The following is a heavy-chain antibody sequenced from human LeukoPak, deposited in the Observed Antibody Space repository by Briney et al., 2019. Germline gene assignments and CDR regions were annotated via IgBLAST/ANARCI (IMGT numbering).Heavy chain of an antibody. CDR1: GFTSGDYA. D-gene: IGHD3-10*01. J-gene: IGHJ6*03. CDR2: IRSKAYGGTT. V-gene: IGHV3-49*03. Sequence: GGSLRLSCTASGFTSGDYAMSRFRQAPGKGLEWVGFIRSKAYGGTTEYAASAKGRFTISRDDSKSIAYLQMNSLKTEDTAVYYCTLSSGGSGSYYNPNYYYYYMDVWGKGTTVTISS. CDR3: TLSSGGSGSYYNPNYYYYYMDV.